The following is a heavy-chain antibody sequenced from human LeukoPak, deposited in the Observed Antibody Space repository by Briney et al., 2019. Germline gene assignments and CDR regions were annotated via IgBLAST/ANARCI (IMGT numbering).Heavy chain of an antibody. V-gene: IGHV3-23*01. CDR1: GFTFSSYA. J-gene: IGHJ4*02. CDR2: ISGSGGST. CDR3: AKKAAGTGGVWTYFDY. D-gene: IGHD6-13*01. Sequence: PGGSLRLSCAASGFTFSSYAMSWVRQAPGKGLEWVSAISGSGGSTYYADSVKGRFTISRDNSKTTLHLKMNSLRAEDTAVYYCAKKAAGTGGVWTYFDYWGQGTLVTVSS.